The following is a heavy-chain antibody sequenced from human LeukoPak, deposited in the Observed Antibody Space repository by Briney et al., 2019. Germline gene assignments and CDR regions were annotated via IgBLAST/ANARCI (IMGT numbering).Heavy chain of an antibody. CDR2: ITSTSSSM. D-gene: IGHD1-26*01. V-gene: IGHV3-48*04. CDR3: ARVSGSYGDSAY. Sequence: GGSLRLSCAASGFTFSDYSMNRVRQAPGKGLEWISYITSTSSSMYYADSVKGRLTISRDNAKNSLYLQMNSLRAEDTAVYYCARVSGSYGDSAYWGQGTLVAVSS. CDR1: GFTFSDYS. J-gene: IGHJ4*02.